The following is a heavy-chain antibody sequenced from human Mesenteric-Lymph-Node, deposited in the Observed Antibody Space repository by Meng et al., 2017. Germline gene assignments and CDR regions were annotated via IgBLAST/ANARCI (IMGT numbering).Heavy chain of an antibody. CDR3: ARATAMVPRYYFDY. CDR2: IYYSGST. CDR1: GGSISSYY. V-gene: IGHV4-59*01. Sequence: QVQRQEPGPGLVKPSAPLSLTCTVSGGSISSYYWSWIRHSSGNGLDWIGYIYYSGSTNYNPSLKSRVTISVDTSKNQFSLNLSSLTASDTAVYYCARATAMVPRYYFDYWGQGTLVTVSS. J-gene: IGHJ4*02. D-gene: IGHD5-18*01.